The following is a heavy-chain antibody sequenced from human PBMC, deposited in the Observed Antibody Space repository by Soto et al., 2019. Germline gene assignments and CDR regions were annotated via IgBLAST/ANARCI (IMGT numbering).Heavy chain of an antibody. D-gene: IGHD6-6*01. Sequence: SETLSLTCTVSGGSFSSGDYYWSWIRQPPGKGLEWIGYIYYSGSTYYNPSLKSRVTISVDTSKNQFSLKLSSVTAADTAVYYCARERPDGARLDPWGQGTLVTVSS. J-gene: IGHJ5*02. V-gene: IGHV4-30-4*01. CDR1: GGSFSSGDYY. CDR3: ARERPDGARLDP. CDR2: IYYSGST.